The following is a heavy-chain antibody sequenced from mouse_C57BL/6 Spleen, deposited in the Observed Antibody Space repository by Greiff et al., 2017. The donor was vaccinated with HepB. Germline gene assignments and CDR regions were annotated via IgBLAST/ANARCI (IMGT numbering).Heavy chain of an antibody. CDR2: TNPTNGRT. CDR3: ARIKKIVATYFDY. V-gene: IGHV1S81*02. CDR1: GYTFTSYW. D-gene: IGHD1-1*01. Sequence: VKLQESGAELVKAGASVKMSCKASGYTFTSYWMHWVKQRLGQGLEWFAETNPTNGRTYYNEKVKSKATLTVDKSSSTAYMLLSGPTFEDSAVYYCARIKKIVATYFDYWGQGTTLTVSS. J-gene: IGHJ2*01.